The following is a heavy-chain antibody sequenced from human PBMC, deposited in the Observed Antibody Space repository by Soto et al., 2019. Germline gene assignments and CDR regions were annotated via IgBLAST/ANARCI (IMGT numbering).Heavy chain of an antibody. CDR2: IIPIFGTA. V-gene: IGHV1-69*12. CDR3: ASGVPPREYSSSWYFDY. J-gene: IGHJ4*02. D-gene: IGHD6-13*01. Sequence: QVQLVQSGAEVKKPGSSVKVSCKASGGTFSSYAISWVRQAPGQGLEWMGGIIPIFGTANYAQKFQGRVMITADESTRTAYMELSSLRSEDTAVYYCASGVPPREYSSSWYFDYWGQGTLVTVSS. CDR1: GGTFSSYA.